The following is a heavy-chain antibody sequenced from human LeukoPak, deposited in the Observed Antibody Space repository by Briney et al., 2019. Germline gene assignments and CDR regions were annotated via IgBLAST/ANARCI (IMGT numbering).Heavy chain of an antibody. CDR1: GFTFSSYG. CDR3: AKMFYSSSSAALYYYYYGMDV. D-gene: IGHD6-6*01. CDR2: ISYDGSNK. Sequence: GGSLRLSCAASGFTFSSYGMHWVRQAPGKGLEWVAVISYDGSNKYYADSVKGRFTISRDNSKNTLYLQMNSLRAEDTCVYYCAKMFYSSSSAALYYYYYGMDVWGQGTMVTVSS. J-gene: IGHJ6*02. V-gene: IGHV3-30*18.